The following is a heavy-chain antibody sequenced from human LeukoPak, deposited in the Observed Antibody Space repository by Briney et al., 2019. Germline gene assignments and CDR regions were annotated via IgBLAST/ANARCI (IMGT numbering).Heavy chain of an antibody. Sequence: GGSLRLSCAVSGCIFSNYWMSWVRQAPGKGLEWVATIKIDGSEIYYVDSVRGRFTISRDNVRNSLYLQMHSLRGEDTAVYYCAREGTLRAHWDPFDYWGQGTLVTVSS. V-gene: IGHV3-7*01. J-gene: IGHJ4*02. CDR1: GCIFSNYW. CDR2: IKIDGSEI. D-gene: IGHD7-27*01. CDR3: AREGTLRAHWDPFDY.